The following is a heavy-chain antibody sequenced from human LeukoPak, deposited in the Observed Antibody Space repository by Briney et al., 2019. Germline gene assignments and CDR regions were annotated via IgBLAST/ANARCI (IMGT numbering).Heavy chain of an antibody. CDR3: ARDLGLHEYCGGGSCYSTRGVLDY. Sequence: GRSLRLSCAASGFTFSSYAMHCVRQAPAKGLEWVAVISYDGSNKYYADSVKGQFTISRNNSKNTLYLQMNSLRAEGTAVYCCARDLGLHEYCGGGSCYSTRGVLDYWGQGTLVTVSS. CDR1: GFTFSSYA. CDR2: ISYDGSNK. V-gene: IGHV3-30*04. J-gene: IGHJ4*02. D-gene: IGHD2-15*01.